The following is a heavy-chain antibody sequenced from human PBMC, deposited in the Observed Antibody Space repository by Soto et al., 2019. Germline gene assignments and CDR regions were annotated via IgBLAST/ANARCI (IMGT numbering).Heavy chain of an antibody. CDR3: ANTGGGLIDY. J-gene: IGHJ4*02. D-gene: IGHD1-1*01. Sequence: EVQLLESGGGLVQPGGSLRLSCAASGFSFDTYVMSWVRQAPGKGLEWVSRISGGADTIYYAESVKGRFTISRDNSKNPLYLQMNSLRAEDTGVYYCANTGGGLIDYWGQGSLVTVSS. CDR1: GFSFDTYV. V-gene: IGHV3-23*01. CDR2: ISGGADTI.